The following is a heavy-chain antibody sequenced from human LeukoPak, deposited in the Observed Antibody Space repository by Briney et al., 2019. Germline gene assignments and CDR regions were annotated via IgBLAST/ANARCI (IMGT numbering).Heavy chain of an antibody. Sequence: PGGSLRLSCVVSGFNSEDHAMHWVRQAPGKGLEWVSAISGSGGSTYYADSVKGRFTISRDNSKNTLYLQMNSLRAEDTAVYYCASRTVTFDYWGQGTLVTVSS. D-gene: IGHD4-11*01. CDR3: ASRTVTFDY. V-gene: IGHV3-23*01. CDR1: GFNSEDHA. CDR2: ISGSGGST. J-gene: IGHJ4*02.